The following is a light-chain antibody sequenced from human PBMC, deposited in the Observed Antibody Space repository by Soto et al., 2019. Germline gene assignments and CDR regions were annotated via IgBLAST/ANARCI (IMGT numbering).Light chain of an antibody. J-gene: IGKJ1*01. Sequence: AIQLTQSPSSLSASVGDRVTITCRASQGISSALAWFQQKPGKAPKLLIYDASSLKSGVPSRFSGSGSGTDFTLTISSLQPEDFATYYCQQFNSYPWTFGQGTTVEIK. CDR2: DAS. CDR1: QGISSA. CDR3: QQFNSYPWT. V-gene: IGKV1-13*02.